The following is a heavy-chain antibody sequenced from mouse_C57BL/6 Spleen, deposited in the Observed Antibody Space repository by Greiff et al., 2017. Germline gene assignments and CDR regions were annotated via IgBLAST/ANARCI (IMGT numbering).Heavy chain of an antibody. CDR1: GYTFTGYW. Sequence: VQLQESGAELMKPGASVKLSCKATGYTFTGYWIEWLKQRPGHGLEWIGEFLPGSGSTNYNEKFKGKATFTADTSYNTAYMQLSSLTTEDSAIYYCARTRIIITTVVATGFDYWGKGTTLTVSS. D-gene: IGHD1-1*01. J-gene: IGHJ2*01. CDR2: FLPGSGST. V-gene: IGHV1-9*01. CDR3: ARTRIIITTVVATGFDY.